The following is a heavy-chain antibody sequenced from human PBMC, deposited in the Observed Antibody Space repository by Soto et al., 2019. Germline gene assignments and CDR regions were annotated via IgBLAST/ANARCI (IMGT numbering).Heavy chain of an antibody. CDR1: GFSFSTYA. V-gene: IGHV3-33*01. J-gene: IGHJ6*02. CDR2: IWFDGVKE. Sequence: GGSLRLSCAVSGFSFSTYAMHWVRQAPGKGLEWLAIIWFDGVKEYYAESVRGRFTISIDNSKNTVFLQMDTVGAEDSALYYCTRATFDVWGQGTTVSVSS. CDR3: TRATFDV.